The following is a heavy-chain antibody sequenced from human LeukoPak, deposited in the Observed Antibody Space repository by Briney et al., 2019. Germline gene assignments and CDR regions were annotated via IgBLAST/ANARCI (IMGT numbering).Heavy chain of an antibody. D-gene: IGHD4-17*01. V-gene: IGHV3-9*01. CDR3: AKDLRAGDYGPFDY. J-gene: IGHJ4*02. CDR1: GFTFDDYA. Sequence: PGRSLRLSCAASGFTFDDYAMHWVRQAPGKGLEWVSGISWNSGSTYYADSVKGRFTISRDNSKNTLYLQMNSLRAEDTAVYYCAKDLRAGDYGPFDYWGQGTLVTVSS. CDR2: ISWNSGST.